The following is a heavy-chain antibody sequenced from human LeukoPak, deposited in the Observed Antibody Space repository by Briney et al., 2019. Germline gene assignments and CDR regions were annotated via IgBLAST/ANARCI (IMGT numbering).Heavy chain of an antibody. CDR2: IYSDGST. D-gene: IGHD1-26*01. J-gene: IGHJ3*02. CDR3: ARELREHGVFDI. V-gene: IGHV3-53*01. CDR1: GVSVSRNY. Sequence: GESLRLSCAASGVSVSRNYMSWVRQAPGKGLEWVSEIYSDGSTYYAASVKGRFSISRDNSKNTVYLQMNSLRAEDTAVYYCARELREHGVFDIWGQGTTVTVSS.